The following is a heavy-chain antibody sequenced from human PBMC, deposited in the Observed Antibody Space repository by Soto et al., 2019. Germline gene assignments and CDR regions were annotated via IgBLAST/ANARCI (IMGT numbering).Heavy chain of an antibody. CDR1: GDIFTSYL. CDR2: IYPGDSDT. J-gene: IGHJ6*02. Sequence: ESLQNWCKGSGDIFTSYLIGLGRQMPGKGLEWMGIIYPGDSDTRYSPSFQGQVTISADKSISTAYLQWSSLKASDTAMYYCARHARYCSSTSCYVVPYSSCGMDVWGQAT. CDR3: ARHARYCSSTSCYVVPYSSCGMDV. D-gene: IGHD2-2*01. V-gene: IGHV5-51*01.